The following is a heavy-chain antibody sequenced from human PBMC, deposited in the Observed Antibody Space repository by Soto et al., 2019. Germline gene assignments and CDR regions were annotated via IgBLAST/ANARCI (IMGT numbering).Heavy chain of an antibody. J-gene: IGHJ5*02. Sequence: ASVKVSCKASGYTFTSYCISWVLQAPGQGLEWMGWISAYNGNTNYAQKLQGRVTMTTDTSTSTAYMELRSLRSDDTAVYYCARVRNYYDSSGQGWFDPWGQGTLVTVSS. CDR3: ARVRNYYDSSGQGWFDP. CDR2: ISAYNGNT. V-gene: IGHV1-18*04. CDR1: GYTFTSYC. D-gene: IGHD3-22*01.